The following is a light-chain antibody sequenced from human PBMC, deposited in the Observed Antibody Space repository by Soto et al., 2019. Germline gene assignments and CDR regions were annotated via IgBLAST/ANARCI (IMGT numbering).Light chain of an antibody. Sequence: DIQMTQSPSTLSASVGDRVTITCRASQSISNRLAWYHQKPGKTPNLLIYDASNLGSGVPSRFSGSGFGTEFTLTISSLQPDDFATYYCQQYDIWHTFGQGTKVDIK. V-gene: IGKV1-5*01. CDR1: QSISNR. CDR2: DAS. CDR3: QQYDIWHT. J-gene: IGKJ2*01.